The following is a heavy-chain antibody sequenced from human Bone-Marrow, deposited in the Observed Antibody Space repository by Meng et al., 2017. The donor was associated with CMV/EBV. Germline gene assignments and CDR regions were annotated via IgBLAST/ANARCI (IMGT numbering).Heavy chain of an antibody. Sequence: SETLSLTCTVYGGSFSGYYLNWIRQPPGKGLEWIGEISHSGNTNFNPSLKSRVTISVDTSKNQFSLKLNSVTAADTAVYYCARLTISGFDPWGQGTLVTVSS. CDR2: ISHSGNT. V-gene: IGHV4-34*01. CDR1: GGSFSGYY. J-gene: IGHJ5*02. D-gene: IGHD4/OR15-4a*01. CDR3: ARLTISGFDP.